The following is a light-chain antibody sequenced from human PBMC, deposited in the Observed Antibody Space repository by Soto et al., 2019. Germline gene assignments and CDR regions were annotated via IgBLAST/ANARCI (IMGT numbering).Light chain of an antibody. J-gene: IGKJ1*01. V-gene: IGKV4-1*01. CDR3: HQYYSTRT. CDR2: WAS. Sequence: DIVMTQSPESLAVSLGERATINCKSSQSVLYSSNNKNYLAWYQQKPGQPPKLLIYWASTRESGVPDRFSGSGSGTDFTLTISSLQAEDVAVYYCHQYYSTRTFGQGTKVEIK. CDR1: QSVLYSSNNKNY.